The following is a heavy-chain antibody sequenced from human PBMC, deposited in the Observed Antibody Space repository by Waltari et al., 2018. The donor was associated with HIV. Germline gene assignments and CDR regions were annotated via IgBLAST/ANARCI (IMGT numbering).Heavy chain of an antibody. CDR2: IYYSGST. V-gene: IGHV4-39*01. CDR1: GGSISSSSYY. Sequence: QLQLQESGPGLVKPSETLSLTCTVSGGSISSSSYYWGWIRQPPGKGLEWIGSIYYSGSTYYTPSLKSRVTISVDTSKNQFSLKLSSVTAADTAVYYCVRSCCGAVAGGGYFDYWGQGTLVTVSS. J-gene: IGHJ4*02. CDR3: VRSCCGAVAGGGYFDY. D-gene: IGHD6-19*01.